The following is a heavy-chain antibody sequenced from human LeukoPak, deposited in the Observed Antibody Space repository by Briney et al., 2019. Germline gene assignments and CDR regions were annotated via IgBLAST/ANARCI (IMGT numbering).Heavy chain of an antibody. CDR1: GGSFSGYY. CDR3: ARGRYCSGGSCYYSRSYYYYYYGMDV. V-gene: IGHV4-34*01. J-gene: IGHJ6*02. CDR2: INHSGST. D-gene: IGHD2-15*01. Sequence: SETLSLTCAAYGGSFSGYYWSWIRQPPGKGLEWIGEINHSGSTNYNPSLKSRVTISVDTSKNQFSLKLSSVTAADTAVYYCARGRYCSGGSCYYSRSYYYYYYGMDVWGQGTTVTVSS.